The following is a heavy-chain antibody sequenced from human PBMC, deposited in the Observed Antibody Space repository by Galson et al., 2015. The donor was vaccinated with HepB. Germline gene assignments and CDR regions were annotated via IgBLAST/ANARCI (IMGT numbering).Heavy chain of an antibody. J-gene: IGHJ4*02. CDR2: INHSGST. CDR1: GGSFSGYY. V-gene: IGHV4-34*01. Sequence: TLSLTCAVYGGSFSGYYWSWIRQPPGKGLEWIGEINHSGSTNYNPTLKSRVTISVDTSKNQFSLKLSSVTAADTAVYYCARGRAVYSAKRNDYWGQGTLVTVSS. D-gene: IGHD2-15*01. CDR3: ARGRAVYSAKRNDY.